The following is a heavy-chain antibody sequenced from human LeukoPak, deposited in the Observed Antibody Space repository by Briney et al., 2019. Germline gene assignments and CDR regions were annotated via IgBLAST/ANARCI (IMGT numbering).Heavy chain of an antibody. CDR3: ARSIAVARFDY. V-gene: IGHV1-46*01. J-gene: IGHJ4*02. CDR1: GYAFTGYY. Sequence: ASVKVSCKASGYAFTGYYMHWVRQAPGQGLEWMGIINPSGGSTSYAQKFQGRVTMARDTSTSTVYMELSSLRSEDTAVYYCARSIAVARFDYWGQGTLVTVSS. CDR2: INPSGGST. D-gene: IGHD6-19*01.